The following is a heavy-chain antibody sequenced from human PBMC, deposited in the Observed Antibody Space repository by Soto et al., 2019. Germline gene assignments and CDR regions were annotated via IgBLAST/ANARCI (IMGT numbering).Heavy chain of an antibody. J-gene: IGHJ4*02. CDR2: INAGNGNT. D-gene: IGHD6-19*01. CDR1: GYTFTSYA. Sequence: QVQLVQSGAEVKKPGASVKVSCKASGYTFTSYAMHWVRQAPGQRLEWMGWINAGNGNTKYSQKFQGRVTITRDTSASTADMELSSLRSEDTAVYYCARVSGIAVAEVWGQGTLVTVSS. CDR3: ARVSGIAVAEV. V-gene: IGHV1-3*01.